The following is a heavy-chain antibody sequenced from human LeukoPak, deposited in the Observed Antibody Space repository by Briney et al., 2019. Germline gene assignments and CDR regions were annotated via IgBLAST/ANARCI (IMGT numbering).Heavy chain of an antibody. J-gene: IGHJ5*02. V-gene: IGHV1-18*01. CDR3: ARGLTVTYIPDGLGWFDP. D-gene: IGHD4-17*01. CDR2: ISAYNGNT. CDR1: GYTFTSYG. Sequence: GASVKVSCKASGYTFTSYGISWVRQTPGQGLEWMGWISAYNGNTNYAQKLQGRVTMTTDTSTSTAYMELRSLRSDDTAVYYCARGLTVTYIPDGLGWFDPWGQGTLVTVSS.